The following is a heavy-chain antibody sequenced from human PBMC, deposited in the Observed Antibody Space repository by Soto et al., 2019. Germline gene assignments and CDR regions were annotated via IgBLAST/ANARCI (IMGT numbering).Heavy chain of an antibody. D-gene: IGHD3-22*01. V-gene: IGHV5-51*01. CDR2: INPADSDT. J-gene: IGHJ4*02. Sequence: GESLKISCKGSGYSFTNYWIGWVRQMPGKGLEWMGIINPADSDTRYSPSFQGQVTVSADKSISTAYLQRGSLKASDTAMYYCVRPDSTGYYSHWGQGTPVTVSS. CDR3: VRPDSTGYYSH. CDR1: GYSFTNYW.